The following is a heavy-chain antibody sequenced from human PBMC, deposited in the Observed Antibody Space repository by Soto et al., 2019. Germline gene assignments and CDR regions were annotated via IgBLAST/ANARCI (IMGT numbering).Heavy chain of an antibody. CDR3: ASSPYYYDSSGYRRRYNWFDP. J-gene: IGHJ5*02. V-gene: IGHV4-34*01. Sequence: SETLSLTCAVYGGSFSGYYWSWIRQPPGKGLEWIGEINHSGSTNYNPSLKSRVTISVDTSKNQFSLKLSSVTAADTAVYYCASSPYYYDSSGYRRRYNWFDPWGQGTLVTVSS. CDR1: GGSFSGYY. CDR2: INHSGST. D-gene: IGHD3-22*01.